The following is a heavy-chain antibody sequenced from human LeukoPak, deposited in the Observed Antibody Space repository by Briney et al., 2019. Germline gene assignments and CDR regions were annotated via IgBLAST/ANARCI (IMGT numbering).Heavy chain of an antibody. CDR3: VSSMVSIEGFFNS. J-gene: IGHJ4*02. CDR2: LSGSGGRI. D-gene: IGHD4/OR15-4a*01. V-gene: IGHV3-23*01. Sequence: GGSLRLSCAASGFTFSTYAMCWVRHTPGKGLEWVSTLSGSGGRIYYADSVKGRFTISRDNSKNTLYLQINSLRAEDTAVYYCVSSMVSIEGFFNSWGQGTLVTVSS. CDR1: GFTFSTYA.